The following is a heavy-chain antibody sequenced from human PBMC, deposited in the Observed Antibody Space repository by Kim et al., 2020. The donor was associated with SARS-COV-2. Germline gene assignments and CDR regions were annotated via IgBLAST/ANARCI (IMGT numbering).Heavy chain of an antibody. V-gene: IGHV3-49*03. CDR1: GFTFGDYA. CDR2: IRSRTYGGTT. J-gene: IGHJ4*02. D-gene: IGHD6-13*01. Sequence: GGSLRLSCTASGFTFGDYAMSWFRQAPGKGLERVSFIRSRTYGGTTEYAASVKGRFTISRDDSKGIAYLQMNSLKSEDTAVYYCTIPKSSSWYLSDYWGQGTLVTVSS. CDR3: TIPKSSSWYLSDY.